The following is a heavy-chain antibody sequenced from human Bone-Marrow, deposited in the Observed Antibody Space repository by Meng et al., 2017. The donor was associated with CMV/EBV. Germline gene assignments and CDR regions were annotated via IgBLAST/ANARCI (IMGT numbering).Heavy chain of an antibody. V-gene: IGHV1-46*01. CDR1: GNTSTSYY. J-gene: IGHJ6*02. D-gene: IGHD3-10*01. Sequence: ASSKVSCKASGNTSTSYYMHRWRQAPGQGLEWMGIINHSGGSTSYAQKFQSRVTMTRDTSTSTVYMELSSLRSEDTAVYYCARDLGDPTSNGSGSRKVGVYYYYGMDVWGQGTTVTVSS. CDR2: INHSGGST. CDR3: ARDLGDPTSNGSGSRKVGVYYYYGMDV.